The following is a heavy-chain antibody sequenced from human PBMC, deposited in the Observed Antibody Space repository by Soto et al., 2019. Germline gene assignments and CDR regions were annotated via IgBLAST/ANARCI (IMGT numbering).Heavy chain of an antibody. D-gene: IGHD2-15*01. CDR1: GDSISTVDYF. Sequence: TLSLTCSVSGDSISTVDYFCAWIRQPPGQALEYIGYIYKSTTTYYNPSFESRVAISLDTSKSQFSLTVTSVTAADTAVYFCARGRYCLTGRCFPNWFDSWGQGTLVTVSS. V-gene: IGHV4-30-4*01. CDR2: IYKSTTT. J-gene: IGHJ5*01. CDR3: ARGRYCLTGRCFPNWFDS.